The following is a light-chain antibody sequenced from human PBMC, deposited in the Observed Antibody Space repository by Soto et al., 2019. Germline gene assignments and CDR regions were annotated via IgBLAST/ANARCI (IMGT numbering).Light chain of an antibody. CDR1: QGISSY. CDR3: QQLNSYPIT. CDR2: AAS. Sequence: TPCTSTRTASVTVIVTITFLASQGISSYLAWYQQKPGKAPKLLIYAASTLQSGVPSRFRRSGSGTEFTLTISSLQPEDFATYYCQQLNSYPITFGQGTRRELK. V-gene: IGKV1-9*01. J-gene: IGKJ5*01.